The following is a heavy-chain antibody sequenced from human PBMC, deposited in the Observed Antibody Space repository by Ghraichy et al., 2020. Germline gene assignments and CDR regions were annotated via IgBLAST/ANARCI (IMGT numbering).Heavy chain of an antibody. V-gene: IGHV3-74*01. Sequence: GGSLRHSCAASGFTFSSHWMHWVRQAPGKGLVWVSRISSDGTTTNYADSVRGRFTISKENAKNPLYLQMTSLGAEDTAVYYCASPPYSGYGMDVWGQGTTVTVSS. D-gene: IGHD5-12*01. CDR2: ISSDGTTT. J-gene: IGHJ6*02. CDR3: ASPPYSGYGMDV. CDR1: GFTFSSHW.